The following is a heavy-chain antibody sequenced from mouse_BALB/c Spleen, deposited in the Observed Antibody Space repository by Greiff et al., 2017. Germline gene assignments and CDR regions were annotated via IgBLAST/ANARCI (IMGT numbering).Heavy chain of an antibody. D-gene: IGHD2-10*01. CDR1: GFTFSSYG. CDR2: INSNGGST. CDR3: ARRPTTLYYAMDY. J-gene: IGHJ4*01. V-gene: IGHV5-6-3*01. Sequence: EVQLVESGGGLVQPGGSLKLSCAASGFTFSSYGMSWVRQTPDKRLELVATINSNGGSTYYPDSVTGRFTISRDNAKNTLYLQMSSLKSEDTAMYYCARRPTTLYYAMDYWGQGTSVTVSS.